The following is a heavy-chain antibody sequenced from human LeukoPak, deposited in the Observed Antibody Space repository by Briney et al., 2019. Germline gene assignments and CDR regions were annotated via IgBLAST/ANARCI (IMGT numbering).Heavy chain of an antibody. D-gene: IGHD5-18*01. CDR1: GVLFSNYW. CDR2: INRDGSST. J-gene: IGHJ4*02. V-gene: IGHV3-74*01. Sequence: PGGSLRLSRAASGVLFSNYWMHWVRQAPGKGLVWVSRINRDGSSTSYADSVKGRFTISRDNAKNTLYLQMNSLRAEDTAVYYCARGGGYSYGSFDYWGQGTLVTVSS. CDR3: ARGGGYSYGSFDY.